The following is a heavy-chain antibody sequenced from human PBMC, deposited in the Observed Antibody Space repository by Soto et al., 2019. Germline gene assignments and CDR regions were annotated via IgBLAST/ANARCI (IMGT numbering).Heavy chain of an antibody. D-gene: IGHD2-21*01. CDR2: IYYDGTT. Sequence: SETLSLTSIVPCGSISSGDYDWTWIRQPPGKGLEWLGYIYYDGTTYYNPSLKSRLTMSIDTSKNQSSPKLNSLTAADTAVYYCARDRRWLSRGPNNWFDPWGQATLVTVS. CDR3: ARDRRWLSRGPNNWFDP. J-gene: IGHJ5*02. CDR1: CGSISSGDYD. V-gene: IGHV4-30-4*08.